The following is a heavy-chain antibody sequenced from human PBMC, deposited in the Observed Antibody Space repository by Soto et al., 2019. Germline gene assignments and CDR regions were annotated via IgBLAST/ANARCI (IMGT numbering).Heavy chain of an antibody. CDR1: GGSFSGYY. Sequence: QVQLQQWGAGLLKPSETLSLTCAVYGGSFSGYYWSWIRQPPGKGLEWIGEINHSGSTNYNPSLKSRVTISVDTSKKQFSLKLSSVTAADTAVYYCARGGTDFWRGLDYYYMDVWGKGTTVTVSS. CDR2: INHSGST. D-gene: IGHD3-3*01. V-gene: IGHV4-34*01. J-gene: IGHJ6*03. CDR3: ARGGTDFWRGLDYYYMDV.